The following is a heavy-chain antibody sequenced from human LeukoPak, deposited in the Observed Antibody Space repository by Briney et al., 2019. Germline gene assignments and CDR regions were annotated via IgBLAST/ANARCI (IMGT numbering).Heavy chain of an antibody. CDR1: GFTFSAYA. J-gene: IGHJ4*02. D-gene: IGHD3-22*01. CDR2: MSGRDDKT. Sequence: GGSLRLSCAASGFTFSAYAMTWVRQAPGKGLEWVSSMSGRDDKTYYTDSAKGRFTISRDNSRNTLYLQMNSLRAEDTALYYCARVAYDSYGHYYHDYFDYWGQGTRVTVSS. CDR3: ARVAYDSYGHYYHDYFDY. V-gene: IGHV3-23*01.